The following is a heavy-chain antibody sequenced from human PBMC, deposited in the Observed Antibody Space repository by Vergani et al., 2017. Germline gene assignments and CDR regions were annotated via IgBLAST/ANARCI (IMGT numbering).Heavy chain of an antibody. Sequence: EVQLVESGGDLVQPGRSLRLSCTASGFTFGYYAMDWFRQAPGQGLEWVGGIRSKAYGQTTLYAASVKGRFTISRDDSKSIAYLQMNKLQTDDTAMYYCVRDQVTMLRGSYALDILGQGTMVTVSS. D-gene: IGHD3-10*01. CDR2: IRSKAYGQTT. J-gene: IGHJ3*02. V-gene: IGHV3-49*03. CDR3: VRDQVTMLRGSYALDI. CDR1: GFTFGYYA.